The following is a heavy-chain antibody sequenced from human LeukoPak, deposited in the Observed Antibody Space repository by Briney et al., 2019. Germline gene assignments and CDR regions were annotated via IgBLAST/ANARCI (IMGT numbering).Heavy chain of an antibody. Sequence: SETLSLTCTVSGGSISSGGYYWSWIRQPPGKGLEWIGYIYHSGSTYYNPSLKSRVAISVDRSKNQFSLKLSSVTAADTAVYYCASFMITFGGVIGAFDIWGQGTMVTVSS. V-gene: IGHV4-30-2*01. J-gene: IGHJ3*02. CDR2: IYHSGST. CDR3: ASFMITFGGVIGAFDI. D-gene: IGHD3-16*01. CDR1: GGSISSGGYY.